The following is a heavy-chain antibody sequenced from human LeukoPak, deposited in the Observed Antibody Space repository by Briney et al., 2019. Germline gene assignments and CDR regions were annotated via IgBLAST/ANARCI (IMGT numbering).Heavy chain of an antibody. Sequence: GGSLRLSCAASGFTFSSYAMSWVRQAPGKGLEWVSAISGSGGSTYYADSVKGRFTISRDNAKNSLYLQMNSLRAEDTALYYCAISTSGLYFQHWGQGTLVTVSS. CDR2: ISGSGGST. V-gene: IGHV3-23*01. D-gene: IGHD5-12*01. CDR1: GFTFSSYA. CDR3: AISTSGLYFQH. J-gene: IGHJ1*01.